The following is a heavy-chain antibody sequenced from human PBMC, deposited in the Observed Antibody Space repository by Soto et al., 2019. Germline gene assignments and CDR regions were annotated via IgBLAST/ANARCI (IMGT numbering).Heavy chain of an antibody. V-gene: IGHV3-48*02. J-gene: IGHJ3*02. CDR1: GFTFKNYN. CDR3: ARVRLTYGAFGI. D-gene: IGHD2-21*02. Sequence: EVQLVESGGNLVQPGGSLRLSCAASGFTFKNYNMTWVRQAPGKGLEWVSSITNTSDTIYYADSVKGRFTISRDNAKNSVSLQLSSLRDEDTAIYYCARVRLTYGAFGIWGQGTMVTVSS. CDR2: ITNTSDTI.